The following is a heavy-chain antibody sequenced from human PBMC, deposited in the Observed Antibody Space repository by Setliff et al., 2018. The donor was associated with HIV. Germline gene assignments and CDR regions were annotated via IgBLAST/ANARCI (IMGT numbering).Heavy chain of an antibody. J-gene: IGHJ1*01. D-gene: IGHD1-26*01. V-gene: IGHV1-46*01. Sequence: ASVKVSCKTSGYTFTDYFIHWVRQAPGQGLEWMGIINPSSTSTNYAQRFQGRVTMTRDTSTSTVYMELSSLRSEDTAVYYCARDHMSVGAWVGATSRGLFQHWGQGTLVTVSS. CDR1: GYTFTDYF. CDR3: ARDHMSVGAWVGATSRGLFQH. CDR2: INPSSTST.